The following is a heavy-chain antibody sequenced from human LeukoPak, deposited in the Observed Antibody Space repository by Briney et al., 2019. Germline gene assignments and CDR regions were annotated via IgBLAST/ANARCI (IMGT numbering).Heavy chain of an antibody. Sequence: SETLSLTCAVYGGSFSGYYWSWIRQPPGKGLEWIGEINHSGSTNYNPSLETRVTISVDTSKKQFSLKMTSLTAADTAVYYCARPNSGGDWYFDLWGRGTLVTVSS. V-gene: IGHV4-34*01. CDR3: ARPNSGGDWYFDL. CDR2: INHSGST. J-gene: IGHJ2*01. CDR1: GGSFSGYY. D-gene: IGHD1-1*01.